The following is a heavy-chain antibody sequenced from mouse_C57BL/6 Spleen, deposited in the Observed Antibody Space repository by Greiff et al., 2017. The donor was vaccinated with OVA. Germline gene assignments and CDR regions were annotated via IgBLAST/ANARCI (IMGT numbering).Heavy chain of an antibody. CDR3: AREVPFTTGDAMDY. CDR1: GYTFTSYW. V-gene: IGHV1-61*01. CDR2: IYPSDSET. Sequence: QVQLKQPGAELVRPGSSVKLSCKASGYTFTSYWMDWVKQRPGQGLEWIGNIYPSDSETHYNQKFKDQATLTVDKSSSTAYMQLSSLTSKDSAVYYCAREVPFTTGDAMDYWGQGTSVTVSS. J-gene: IGHJ4*01. D-gene: IGHD1-1*01.